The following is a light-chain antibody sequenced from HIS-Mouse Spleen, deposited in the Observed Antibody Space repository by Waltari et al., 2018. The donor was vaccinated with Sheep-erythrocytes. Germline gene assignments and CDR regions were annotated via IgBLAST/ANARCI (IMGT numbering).Light chain of an antibody. J-gene: IGLJ1*01. V-gene: IGLV2-14*02. CDR3: CSYAGSYNHV. CDR2: EGS. Sequence: QSALTQPASVSGSPGQSITISCPGTSSDVGSSNSVSWYQQHPGKAPNLMIYEGSKRPSGVSNRFSGSKSGNTASLTISGLQAEDEADYYCCSYAGSYNHVFATGTKVTVL. CDR1: SSDVGSSNS.